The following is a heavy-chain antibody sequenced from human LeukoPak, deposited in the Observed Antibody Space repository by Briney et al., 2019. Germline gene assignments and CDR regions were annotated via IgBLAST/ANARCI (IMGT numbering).Heavy chain of an antibody. CDR1: GGSISSYY. CDR2: IYTSGST. Sequence: PSETLSLTCTVSGGSISSYYWSWIRQPAGKGLEWIGRIYTSGSTNYNPSLKSRVTMSVDTSKNQFSLKLSSVTAADTAVYYCARDSPWATRIYYYMDVWGKGTTVTVSS. J-gene: IGHJ6*03. CDR3: ARDSPWATRIYYYMDV. D-gene: IGHD1/OR15-1a*01. V-gene: IGHV4-4*07.